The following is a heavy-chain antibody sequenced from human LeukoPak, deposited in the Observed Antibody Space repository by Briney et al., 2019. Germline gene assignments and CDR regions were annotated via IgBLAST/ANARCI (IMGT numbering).Heavy chain of an antibody. J-gene: IGHJ4*02. Sequence: GGSLRLSCAASGFTFSSYGMHWVRQAPGKGLGWVGVISYDGSNKYYADSVKGRFTISRDNSKNTLYLQMNSLRAEDTAVYYCAKASYYYDSSGYYFSYWGQGTLVTVSS. CDR2: ISYDGSNK. V-gene: IGHV3-30*18. CDR1: GFTFSSYG. D-gene: IGHD3-22*01. CDR3: AKASYYYDSSGYYFSY.